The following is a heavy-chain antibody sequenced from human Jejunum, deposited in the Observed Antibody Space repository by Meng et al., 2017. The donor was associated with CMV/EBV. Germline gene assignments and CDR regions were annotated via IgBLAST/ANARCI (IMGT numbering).Heavy chain of an antibody. CDR3: AKEHVNDY. J-gene: IGHJ4*02. V-gene: IGHV3-23*01. CDR1: GFTFSASG. Sequence: SCAAGGFTFSASGVGWGRQAPGEGLEWVSKISGKGDVTYYGDSVKGRFTISRDNSKNTLYLQMNSLRAEDTALYYCAKEHVNDYWGQGALVTVSS. CDR2: ISGKGDVT.